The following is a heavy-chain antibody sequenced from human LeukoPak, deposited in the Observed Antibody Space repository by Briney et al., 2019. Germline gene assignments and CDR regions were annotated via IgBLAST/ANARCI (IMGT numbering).Heavy chain of an antibody. D-gene: IGHD2-15*01. CDR2: INHSGST. V-gene: IGHV4-34*01. J-gene: IGHJ4*02. CDR1: GGSFSGYY. Sequence: SQTLSLTCAVYGGSFSGYYWSWIRQPPGKGLEWIGEINHSGSTNYNPSLKSRVTISVDTSKNQFSLKLSSVTAADTAVYYCARATYCSGDSCYSGIFDYWGQGTLVTVSS. CDR3: ARATYCSGDSCYSGIFDY.